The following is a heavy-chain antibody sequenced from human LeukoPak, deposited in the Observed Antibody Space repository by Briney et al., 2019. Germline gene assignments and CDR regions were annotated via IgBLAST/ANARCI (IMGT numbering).Heavy chain of an antibody. Sequence: GGSLRLSCAASGFTFSSYGMHWVRQAPGKGLEWVAVIWYDGSNKYYADSVKGRFTISRDNSKNTLYLQMNSLRAEDTAVYYCARERPAVPAPQRGAFDVWGQGTMVTVSS. V-gene: IGHV3-33*01. J-gene: IGHJ3*01. CDR2: IWYDGSNK. D-gene: IGHD2-2*01. CDR1: GFTFSSYG. CDR3: ARERPAVPAPQRGAFDV.